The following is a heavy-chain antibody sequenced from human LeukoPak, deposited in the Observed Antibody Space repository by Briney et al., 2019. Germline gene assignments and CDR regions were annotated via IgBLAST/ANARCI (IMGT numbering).Heavy chain of an antibody. CDR2: IYYSGST. Sequence: SETLSLTCTVSGGSISSYYCSWIRQTPGKGLEWIWYIYYSGSTNFNPSLKSRVTISVDTSKNQFSLKMSSVTAADTAVYFCARGGPPGYYYDYYMDVWGKGTTVTISS. CDR3: ARGGPPGYYYDYYMDV. V-gene: IGHV4-59*01. CDR1: GGSISSYY. J-gene: IGHJ6*03.